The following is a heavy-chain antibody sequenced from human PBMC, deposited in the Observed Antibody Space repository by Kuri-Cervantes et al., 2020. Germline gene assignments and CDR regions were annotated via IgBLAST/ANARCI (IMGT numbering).Heavy chain of an antibody. D-gene: IGHD2-15*01. Sequence: GSLRLSCAVYGGSFSGYYWSWIRQPPGKGLEWLGEINHSGSTNFNPSLKSRVTISVDTSKNQFSLKLSSVTAADTAVYYCARGGYCSGGSCYSGRIDYWGQGTLVTVSS. CDR2: INHSGST. CDR1: GGSFSGYY. J-gene: IGHJ4*02. V-gene: IGHV4-34*01. CDR3: ARGGYCSGGSCYSGRIDY.